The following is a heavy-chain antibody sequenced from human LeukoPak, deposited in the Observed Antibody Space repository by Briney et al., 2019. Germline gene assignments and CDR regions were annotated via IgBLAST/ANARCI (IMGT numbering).Heavy chain of an antibody. CDR2: ISGSGGST. D-gene: IGHD4-17*01. CDR1: RFTFSSYA. CDR3: AKDLVEDYGDYRYDAFDI. V-gene: IGHV3-23*01. Sequence: GGSLRLSCAASRFTFSSYAMSWVRQAPGKGLEWVSAISGSGGSTYYADSVKGRFTISRDNSKKTLYLQMDSLRGEDTAVYYCAKDLVEDYGDYRYDAFDIWGQGTMVTVSS. J-gene: IGHJ3*02.